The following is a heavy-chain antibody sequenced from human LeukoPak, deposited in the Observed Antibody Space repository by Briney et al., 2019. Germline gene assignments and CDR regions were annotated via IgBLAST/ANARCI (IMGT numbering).Heavy chain of an antibody. D-gene: IGHD6-13*01. V-gene: IGHV4-59*01. CDR2: IYYSGST. Sequence: SETLSLTCTVSGGSISSYYWSWLRQPPGKGLEWLGYIYYSGSTNYNPSLKSRVTISVDTSKNQFSLKLSSVTAADTAVYYCAREGDYSSSWNNWFDPWGQGTLVTVSS. CDR3: AREGDYSSSWNNWFDP. CDR1: GGSISSYY. J-gene: IGHJ5*02.